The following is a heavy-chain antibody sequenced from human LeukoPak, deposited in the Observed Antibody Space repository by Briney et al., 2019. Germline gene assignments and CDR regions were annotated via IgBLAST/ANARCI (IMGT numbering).Heavy chain of an antibody. Sequence: SETLSLTCTVSGGSISSSSYYWGWIRQPPGKGLEWIGSIYYSGSTNYNPSLKSRVTISVDRSKNQFSLKLNSVTAADTAVYYCARDRDYESYGMDVWGQGTTVTVSS. CDR1: GGSISSSSYY. D-gene: IGHD4-17*01. CDR3: ARDRDYESYGMDV. J-gene: IGHJ6*02. CDR2: IYYSGST. V-gene: IGHV4-39*07.